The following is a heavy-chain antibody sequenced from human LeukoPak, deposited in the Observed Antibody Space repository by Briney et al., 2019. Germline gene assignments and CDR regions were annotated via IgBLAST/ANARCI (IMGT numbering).Heavy chain of an antibody. CDR3: AREGYSSSWYRNFDC. CDR1: GYTFTSYY. CDR2: INPSGGST. D-gene: IGHD6-13*01. Sequence: ASVKVSCKASGYTFTSYYMHWVRQAPGQGLEWMGKINPSGGSTSYAQKFQGRVTMTRDMSTSTVYMELSSLRSEDTAVYYCAREGYSSSWYRNFDCWGQGTLVTVSS. J-gene: IGHJ4*02. V-gene: IGHV1-46*01.